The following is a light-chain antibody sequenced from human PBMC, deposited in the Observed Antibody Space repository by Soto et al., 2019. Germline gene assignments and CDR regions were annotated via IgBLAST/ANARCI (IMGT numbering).Light chain of an antibody. CDR2: KES. Sequence: EIQMTQSPSTLSGSLGDRFTITCRASQTISSWLAWYQQKPGKSPKLLIYKESTLKSGVPSRFSGSGSGTDFTLTIRGLKPEDFETYYCQQGYSTITFGQGTKVDIK. CDR1: QTISSW. V-gene: IGKV1-5*03. CDR3: QQGYSTIT. J-gene: IGKJ1*01.